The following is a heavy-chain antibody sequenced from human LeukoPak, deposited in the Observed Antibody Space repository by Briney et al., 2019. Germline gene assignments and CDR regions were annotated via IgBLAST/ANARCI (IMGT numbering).Heavy chain of an antibody. CDR2: IYYSGST. D-gene: IGHD2-15*01. CDR1: GESFSGYY. J-gene: IGHJ4*02. V-gene: IGHV4-34*01. Sequence: SETLSLTCAVYGESFSGYYWTWIRQPPGKGLEWIGSIYYSGSTYYNPSLKSRVTISVDTSKNQFSLKLSSVTAADTAVYYCARADCSGGSCYTGGFDYWGQGTLVTVSS. CDR3: ARADCSGGSCYTGGFDY.